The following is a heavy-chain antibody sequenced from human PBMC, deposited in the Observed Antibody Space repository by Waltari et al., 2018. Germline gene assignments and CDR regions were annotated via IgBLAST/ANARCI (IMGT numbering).Heavy chain of an antibody. CDR1: GFSLSTSGMC. V-gene: IGHV2-70*01. J-gene: IGHJ6*02. CDR3: ARIPLMFDSSGYYLYYYYYGMDV. D-gene: IGHD3-22*01. Sequence: QVTLRESGPALVKPTQTLTLTCTFSGFSLSTSGMCVSWIRQPPGKALEWLALIDWVDDKYYSTTLKTRLTISKDTSKNQVVLTMTNMDPVDTATYYCARIPLMFDSSGYYLYYYYYGMDVWGQGTTVTVSS. CDR2: IDWVDDK.